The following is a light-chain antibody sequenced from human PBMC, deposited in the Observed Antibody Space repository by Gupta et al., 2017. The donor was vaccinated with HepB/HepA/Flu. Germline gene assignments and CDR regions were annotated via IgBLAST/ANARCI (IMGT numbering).Light chain of an antibody. CDR2: ATP. V-gene: IGKV1-33*01. Sequence: DILLTQSPSSLSASVGDRVTITCQASQDIREFLNWYQQRPGKAPRLLIYATPNLETGVPSRLRGSGSGTNFSLSISGLQPDAVATYYCQQYDSLPHTFGGGT. CDR3: QQYDSLPHT. J-gene: IGKJ4*01. CDR1: QDIREF.